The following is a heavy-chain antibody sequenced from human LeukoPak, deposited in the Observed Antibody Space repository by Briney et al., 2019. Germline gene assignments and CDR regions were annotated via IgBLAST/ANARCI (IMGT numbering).Heavy chain of an antibody. J-gene: IGHJ5*02. CDR3: AKEGAYYDSSGYYNRPYNWFDP. V-gene: IGHV3-23*01. Sequence: PGGSLRLSCAASGFTFSSYAMSWVRQAPGKGLEWVSAISGSGGSTYYADSVKGRFTISRDNSKNTLYLQMNSLRAEDTAVYYCAKEGAYYDSSGYYNRPYNWFDPWGQGTLVTVSS. CDR1: GFTFSSYA. CDR2: ISGSGGST. D-gene: IGHD3-22*01.